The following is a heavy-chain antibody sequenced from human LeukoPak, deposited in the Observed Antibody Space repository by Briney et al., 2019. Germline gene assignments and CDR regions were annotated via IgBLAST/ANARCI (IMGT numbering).Heavy chain of an antibody. D-gene: IGHD2-2*01. Sequence: GGSLRLSCAASGFTLSSYAMSWVRQAPGEGLEWVSTIDVTTGGSYYADSVKGRFTISRDTFQNTLYLQLNSLRVDDTAVYYCAKVNYYQPYFWGQGTLVTVSS. CDR1: GFTLSSYA. V-gene: IGHV3-23*01. J-gene: IGHJ4*02. CDR2: IDVTTGGS. CDR3: AKVNYYQPYF.